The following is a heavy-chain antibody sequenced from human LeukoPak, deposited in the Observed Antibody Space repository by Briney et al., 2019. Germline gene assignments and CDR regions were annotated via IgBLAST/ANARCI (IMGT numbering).Heavy chain of an antibody. J-gene: IGHJ4*02. D-gene: IGHD6-13*01. CDR2: ISGGGGST. CDR1: GFTFSSYV. CDR3: AKRGLAASGTDY. Sequence: GGSLRLSCAASGFTFSSYVMSWVRQAPGKGLEWVSTISGGGGSTYYADSAKGRFTISRDNTRNTFYLQMNSLRAEDTAVYYCAKRGLAASGTDYWGQGTLVTVSS. V-gene: IGHV3-23*01.